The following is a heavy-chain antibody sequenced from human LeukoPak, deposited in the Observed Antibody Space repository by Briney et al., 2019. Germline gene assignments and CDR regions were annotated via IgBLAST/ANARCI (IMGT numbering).Heavy chain of an antibody. V-gene: IGHV1-8*01. CDR1: GYTFTSYD. CDR3: ARAILCSSTSCYMGWFDP. J-gene: IGHJ5*02. CDR2: MNPNSGNT. D-gene: IGHD2-2*02. Sequence: ASVKVSCKASGYTFTSYDINWVRQATGQGLEWMGWMNPNSGNTGYAQKFQGRVTMTRNTSISTAYMELSSLRSEDTAVYYCARAILCSSTSCYMGWFDPWGQGTLVTVSS.